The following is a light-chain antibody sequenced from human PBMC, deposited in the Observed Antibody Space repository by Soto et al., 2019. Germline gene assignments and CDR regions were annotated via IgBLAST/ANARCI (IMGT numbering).Light chain of an antibody. CDR2: GAS. CDR3: YQYNDWPPA. Sequence: DIGLTQSPGTLSLSPEERATLSCRASQRVSNTYLAWYQQKPGQAPRLLIYGASTRATGIPARFSGSGYGRGFALTISSLQSEDFAVYYCYQYNDWPPAFGQGTKVDIK. CDR1: QRVSNTY. V-gene: IGKV3-15*01. J-gene: IGKJ1*01.